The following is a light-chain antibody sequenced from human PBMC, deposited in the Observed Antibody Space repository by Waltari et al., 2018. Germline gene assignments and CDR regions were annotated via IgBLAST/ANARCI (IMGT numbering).Light chain of an antibody. CDR1: SSDIGRYNY. V-gene: IGLV2-14*03. Sequence: QSALTQPASVSGSPGQSITIPCTGPSSDIGRYNYVPWYQHHPDKAPKLMIFDVNNRPSGVSDRFSGSKSGNTASLTISGLQAEDEADYYCSSYTTTSTLLVVFGGGTKLTVL. CDR3: SSYTTTSTLLVV. CDR2: DVN. J-gene: IGLJ2*01.